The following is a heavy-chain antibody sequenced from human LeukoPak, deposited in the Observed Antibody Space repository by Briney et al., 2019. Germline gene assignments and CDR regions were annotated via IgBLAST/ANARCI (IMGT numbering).Heavy chain of an antibody. Sequence: GESLKISCKGSGYSFTSYWIGWVRQMPGKGLEWMGIIYPGDSDTRYSPSFQGQVTISADKSICTAYLQWSSLKASDTAMHYCAITGYYDFWSDPDYYYYGMDVWGQGTTVTVSS. J-gene: IGHJ6*02. D-gene: IGHD3-3*01. V-gene: IGHV5-51*01. CDR2: IYPGDSDT. CDR1: GYSFTSYW. CDR3: AITGYYDFWSDPDYYYYGMDV.